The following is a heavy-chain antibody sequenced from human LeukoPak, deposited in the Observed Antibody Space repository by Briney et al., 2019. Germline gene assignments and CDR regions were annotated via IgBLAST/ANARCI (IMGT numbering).Heavy chain of an antibody. V-gene: IGHV4-39*01. CDR2: IYYSGST. D-gene: IGHD2-15*01. CDR1: GGSISSSSYY. CDR3: ARGGYCSGGSRLFYYYYGMDV. J-gene: IGHJ6*02. Sequence: PSETLSLTCTVSGGSISSSSYYWGWIRQPPGKGLEWIGSIYYSGSTYYNPSLKSRVTIPVDTSKNQFSLKLSSVTAADTAVYYCARGGYCSGGSRLFYYYYGMDVWGQGTTVTVSS.